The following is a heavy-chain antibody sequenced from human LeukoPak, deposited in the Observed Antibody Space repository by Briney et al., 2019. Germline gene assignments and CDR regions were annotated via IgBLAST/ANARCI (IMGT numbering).Heavy chain of an antibody. CDR3: ASGNYFQYYFDY. CDR2: IYYSGST. Sequence: PSETLSLTCTVSGGSISSYYWSWIRQPPGKGLEWIGYIYYSGSTNYNPSFKSRVSISVDTSKNQFSLKLSSVTAADTAVYYCASGNYFQYYFDYWGQGTLVTVSS. D-gene: IGHD2/OR15-2a*01. CDR1: GGSISSYY. J-gene: IGHJ4*02. V-gene: IGHV4-59*01.